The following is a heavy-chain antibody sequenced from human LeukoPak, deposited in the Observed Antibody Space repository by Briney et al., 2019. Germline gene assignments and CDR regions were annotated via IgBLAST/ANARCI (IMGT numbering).Heavy chain of an antibody. D-gene: IGHD3-22*01. V-gene: IGHV7-4-1*02. J-gene: IGHJ4*02. CDR3: ARDDSVDYYDSSGYGVFDY. CDR2: INTNTGNP. Sequence: ASVKVSCKASGYTYTSHAMNWVRQAPGQGLEWMGWINTNTGNPTYAQGFTGRFVFSLDTSVSTAYLQISSLKAEDTAVDYCARDDSVDYYDSSGYGVFDYWGQGTLVTVSS. CDR1: GYTYTSHA.